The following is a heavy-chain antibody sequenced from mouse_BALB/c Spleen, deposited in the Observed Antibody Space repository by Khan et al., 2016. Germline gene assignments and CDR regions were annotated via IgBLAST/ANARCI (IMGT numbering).Heavy chain of an antibody. V-gene: IGHV4-1*02. CDR1: GFYFSRYC. Sequence: EVQLQESGGGLVQPGGSLKLSCAASGFYFSRYCMSWVRQAPGKGLEWIGEINPDSSTINYTPSLKDKFIISRDNAKNMLYLQMSKVRSEDTALYYCASTFWYLDVWGAGTTVTVSS. CDR2: INPDSSTI. J-gene: IGHJ1*01. CDR3: ASTFWYLDV.